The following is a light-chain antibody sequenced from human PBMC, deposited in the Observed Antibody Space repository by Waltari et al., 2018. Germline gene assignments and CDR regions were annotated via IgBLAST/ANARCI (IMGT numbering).Light chain of an antibody. Sequence: EIVMTQSPATLSVSPGEGATLSCRASQSVSRNLAWYQQKPGQAPRLLIFGASARATGIPARFSGSGSGTEFTLTISSLQSEDVAVYYCHQYYSVPRTFGQGTKLEIK. CDR2: GAS. CDR3: HQYYSVPRT. J-gene: IGKJ2*01. V-gene: IGKV3-15*01. CDR1: QSVSRN.